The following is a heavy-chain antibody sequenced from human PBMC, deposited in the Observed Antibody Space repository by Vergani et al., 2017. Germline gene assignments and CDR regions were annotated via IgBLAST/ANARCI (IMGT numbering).Heavy chain of an antibody. Sequence: QVQLQGSGPGLVKPSQTLSLTCTVSGGSISSGDYYWSWIRQPPGKGLEWIGYNHYTGSTYYNPSLKSRLTISVDTSKNQFSLRLSSVTAADTAVYYCARDGSPGIYDVLTGYYSGWFDPWGQGTLVTVSS. D-gene: IGHD3-9*01. J-gene: IGHJ5*02. CDR3: ARDGSPGIYDVLTGYYSGWFDP. CDR2: NHYTGST. CDR1: GGSISSGDYY. V-gene: IGHV4-30-4*08.